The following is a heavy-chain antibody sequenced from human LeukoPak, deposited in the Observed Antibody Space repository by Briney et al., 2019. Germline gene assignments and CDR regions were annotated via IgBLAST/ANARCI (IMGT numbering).Heavy chain of an antibody. CDR3: ARDHNNHFDY. J-gene: IGHJ4*02. V-gene: IGHV4-31*03. Sequence: SQTLSLTCTVSGGSISSGGYYWSWIRQHPGKGLEWIGYIYYSGSTYYNPSLKSRVTISVDTSKNQFSLKLSSVTAADTAVYYCARDHNNHFDYWGQGTLVTVSS. D-gene: IGHD1/OR15-1a*01. CDR2: IYYSGST. CDR1: GGSISSGGYY.